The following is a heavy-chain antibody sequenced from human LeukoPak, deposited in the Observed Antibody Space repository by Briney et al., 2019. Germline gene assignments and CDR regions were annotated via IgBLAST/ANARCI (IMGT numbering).Heavy chain of an antibody. Sequence: AGGSLRLSCVASGFTFSNYAMSWVRQAPGKGLEWVSAISGSGDRTFYSDSVKGRFTISRDNSRNTLYLQMNSLRAEDTAVYYCAKALPDGGTLDYWAREPWSPSPQ. CDR3: AKALPDGGTLDY. CDR1: GFTFSNYA. J-gene: IGHJ4*02. D-gene: IGHD3-16*01. CDR2: ISGSGDRT. V-gene: IGHV3-23*01.